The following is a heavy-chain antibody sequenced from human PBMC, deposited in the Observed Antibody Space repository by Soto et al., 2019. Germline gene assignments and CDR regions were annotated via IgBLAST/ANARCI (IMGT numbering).Heavy chain of an antibody. V-gene: IGHV4-59*01. CDR1: GGSISSYY. D-gene: IGHD3-3*01. Sequence: SETLSLTSTVSGGSISSYYWSWIRQPPGKGLEWIGYIYHSGSTNYNPSLKSRVTISVHTSKNQFSLKLSSVTAADTAVYYCASPYLLEYYFDFWRQGTLVIVSS. CDR2: IYHSGST. J-gene: IGHJ4*02. CDR3: ASPYLLEYYFDF.